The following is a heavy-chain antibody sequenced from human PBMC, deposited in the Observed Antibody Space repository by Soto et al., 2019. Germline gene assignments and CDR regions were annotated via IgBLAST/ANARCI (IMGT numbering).Heavy chain of an antibody. CDR1: GGSISTGGYY. Sequence: SETLSLTCTVSGGSISTGGYYWSWIRQYTGKGLEWLGYIDGSGYTFSNPSLQSRLTLSMGTSKNQFSLKLSSATAADTAFYLCARKQAGFFYGIDYWGQGTLVTVSS. CDR3: ARKQAGFFYGIDY. J-gene: IGHJ4*02. CDR2: IDGSGYT. V-gene: IGHV4-31*03. D-gene: IGHD3-10*01.